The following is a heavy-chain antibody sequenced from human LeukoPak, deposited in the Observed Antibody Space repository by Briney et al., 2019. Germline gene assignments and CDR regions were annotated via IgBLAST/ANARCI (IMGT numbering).Heavy chain of an antibody. CDR3: ARASVNGDSRN. Sequence: GGSLRLSCAASGFTFSSYAMSWVRQAPGKGLEWVSYISSSSSTIYYADSVKGRFTISRDNAKNSLYLQMNSLRAEDTAVYYCARASVNGDSRNWGQGTLVTVSS. D-gene: IGHD4-17*01. J-gene: IGHJ4*02. V-gene: IGHV3-48*01. CDR1: GFTFSSYA. CDR2: ISSSSSTI.